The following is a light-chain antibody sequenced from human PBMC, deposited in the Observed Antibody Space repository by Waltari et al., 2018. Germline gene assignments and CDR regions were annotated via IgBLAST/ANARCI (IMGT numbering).Light chain of an antibody. CDR1: QSISSW. J-gene: IGKJ2*01. CDR2: DAS. V-gene: IGKV1-5*01. Sequence: DIQMTQSPSTLSASVGDRVTITCRACQSISSWMAWYQQKPWKAPKLLIYDASSLESGVPSRFSGSGSGTEFTLTISSLQPDDFATYYCQQYNSYSYTFGQGTKLEIK. CDR3: QQYNSYSYT.